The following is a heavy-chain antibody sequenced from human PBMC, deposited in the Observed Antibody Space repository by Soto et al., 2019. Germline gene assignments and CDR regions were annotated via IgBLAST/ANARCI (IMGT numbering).Heavy chain of an antibody. V-gene: IGHV4-4*07. CDR2: IFASGRT. D-gene: IGHD2-21*02. CDR3: TRGTFETTAPFY. Sequence: SETLSVTSTVSGGSISNDLWSGVRQPAGKGLEWIGRIFASGRTNYNPSLQSRVTMSVDTSKNQFSLTMTSLAAADTAVYYCTRGTFETTAPFYWAQGTPVTFSS. CDR1: GGSISNDL. J-gene: IGHJ1*01.